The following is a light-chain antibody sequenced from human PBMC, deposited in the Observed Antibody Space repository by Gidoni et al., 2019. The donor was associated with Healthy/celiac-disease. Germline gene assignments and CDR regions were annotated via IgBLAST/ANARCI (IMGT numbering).Light chain of an antibody. CDR3: QQRSNWPPST. J-gene: IGKJ4*01. CDR2: DAS. CDR1: QIVSSY. Sequence: EIVLTQSPATLSLSPGDRATLSCRASQIVSSYLAWYQQKPGQAPRLLIYDASNRATGIPSRFSGSGSGTDFTLTISSLEPEDFAVYYCQQRSNWPPSTFGGGTKVEIK. V-gene: IGKV3-11*01.